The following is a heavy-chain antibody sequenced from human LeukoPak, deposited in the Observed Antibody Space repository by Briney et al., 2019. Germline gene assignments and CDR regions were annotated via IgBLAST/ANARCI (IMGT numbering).Heavy chain of an antibody. V-gene: IGHV4-39*07. CDR2: IYYSGGT. CDR1: GGSISSSSYY. D-gene: IGHD3-9*01. CDR3: ERLDWLGRRIDADDM. Sequence: PSETLSLTCTVSGGSISSSSYYWGWIRQPPGKGLEWIGSIYYSGGTYYNPSLKSRVTISIDTSKNQFSLKLSSVTAADTAVYYCERLDWLGRRIDADDMWGGGTMVTFS. J-gene: IGHJ3*02.